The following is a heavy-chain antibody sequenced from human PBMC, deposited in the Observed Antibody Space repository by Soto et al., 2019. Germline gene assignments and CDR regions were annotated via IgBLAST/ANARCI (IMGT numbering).Heavy chain of an antibody. CDR3: ARDSGWYFCHI. CDR1: GGTFSSYT. V-gene: IGHV1-69*08. Sequence: QVQLVQSGAAVKKPGSSVKVSCKASGGTFSSYTISWVRQAPGQGLEWMGRIIPILGIANYAQKFQGRVTITADKSTSTAYMELSSLRSEDTAVYYCARDSGWYFCHIWGQGTMVTVSS. J-gene: IGHJ3*02. CDR2: IIPILGIA. D-gene: IGHD6-19*01.